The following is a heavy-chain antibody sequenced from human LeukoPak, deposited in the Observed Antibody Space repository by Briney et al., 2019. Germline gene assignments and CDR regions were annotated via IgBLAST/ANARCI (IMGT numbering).Heavy chain of an antibody. CDR2: IKTTGSGGTT. CDR3: ATDYCSSGSQP. V-gene: IGHV3-15*01. D-gene: IGHD3-10*01. CDR1: EFTFSNVW. J-gene: IGHJ5*02. Sequence: GGSLRLSCAASEFTFSNVWMTWFRQAPGKGLEWVGHIKTTGSGGTTDYAAPVKSRFTISRDDSKNTLYLQMNSLKTEDTATYYCATDYCSSGSQPWGQGTLVTVSS.